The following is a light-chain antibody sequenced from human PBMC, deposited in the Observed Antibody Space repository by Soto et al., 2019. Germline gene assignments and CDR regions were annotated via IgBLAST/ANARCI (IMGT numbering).Light chain of an antibody. J-gene: IGKJ5*01. CDR1: PSVTNY. CDR2: GAF. Sequence: DTVLTQSPATLSLSPGERATLSSRASPSVTNYLAWYQQKPGQAPRLLIYGAFNRATGIPARFSGSGSGTDFTLTISSLEPEDFAVYYCQQRNIWPPVTFGQGTRLEI. CDR3: QQRNIWPPVT. V-gene: IGKV3-11*01.